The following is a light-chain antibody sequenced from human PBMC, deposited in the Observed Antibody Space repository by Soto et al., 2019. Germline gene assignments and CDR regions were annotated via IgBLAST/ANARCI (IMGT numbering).Light chain of an antibody. J-gene: IGLJ2*01. Sequence: QSALTQPPSASGSPGQSFTISCTGNSSDVGGYNYVSWYQHHPGKAPRLMVYEVSKRPSGVPDRFSGSKSGNTASLTVSGLQTEDEADYYCTSYAGSLPVVFGGGTKLTVL. CDR2: EVS. CDR1: SSDVGGYNY. CDR3: TSYAGSLPVV. V-gene: IGLV2-8*01.